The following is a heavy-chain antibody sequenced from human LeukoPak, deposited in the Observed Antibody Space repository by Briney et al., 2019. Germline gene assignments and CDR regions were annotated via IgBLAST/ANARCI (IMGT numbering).Heavy chain of an antibody. CDR2: IYTSGST. J-gene: IGHJ4*02. D-gene: IGHD6-6*01. CDR3: ARDKAARGAFDN. CDR1: GGSISSYY. V-gene: IGHV4-4*07. Sequence: SETLSLTCTVSGGSISSYYWSWIRQPAGKGLEWIGRIYTSGSTNYNPSLKSRVTISVDTSKNQFSLKLSSVTAADTAVYYCARDKAARGAFDNWGQGTLVTVSS.